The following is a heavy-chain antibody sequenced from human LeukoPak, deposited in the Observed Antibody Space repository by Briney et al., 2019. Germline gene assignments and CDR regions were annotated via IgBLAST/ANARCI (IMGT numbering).Heavy chain of an antibody. CDR2: IIPIFGTA. J-gene: IGHJ6*03. CDR3: ARGDSSNYYYYCMDV. D-gene: IGHD6-13*01. V-gene: IGHV1-69*05. Sequence: SVKVSCKASGGTFSSYAISWVRQAPGQGLEWMGGIIPIFGTANYAQKFQGRVTITTDESTSTAYMELSSLRSEDTAVYYCARGDSSNYYYYCMDVWGKGTTVTVSS. CDR1: GGTFSSYA.